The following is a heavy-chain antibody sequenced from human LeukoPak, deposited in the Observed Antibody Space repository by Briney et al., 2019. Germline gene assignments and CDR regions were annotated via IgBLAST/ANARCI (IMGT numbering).Heavy chain of an antibody. CDR1: VYSFTDYY. D-gene: IGHD6-19*01. CDR3: ARDWQYSIDWRYYYRLDV. V-gene: IGHV1-2*02. CDR2: INPNSGGT. J-gene: IGHJ6*01. Sequence: GASVKVSFKSCVYSFTDYYMHWVRPAPGQGLEWMGWINPNSGGTNFAQKFQGRVTMTRDTSISTAYMELSRLTSDDTAVYFCARDWQYSIDWRYYYRLDVSGQGTTVTVSS.